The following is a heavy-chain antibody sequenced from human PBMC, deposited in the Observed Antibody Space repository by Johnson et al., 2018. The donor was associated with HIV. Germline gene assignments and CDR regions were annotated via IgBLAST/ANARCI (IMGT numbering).Heavy chain of an antibody. D-gene: IGHD2-21*01. V-gene: IGHV3-66*02. CDR1: GFTVSSNY. CDR2: IYSGSST. Sequence: VQLVESGGGLVQPGGSLRLSCAASGFTVSSNYMSWVRQAPGKGLEWVSLIYSGSSTYHVDSVKGGFTISSDNSKNTLFLQMNSLRAEDTAVYYCARPRRLFEGHDAFDIWGQGTMVTVSS. J-gene: IGHJ3*02. CDR3: ARPRRLFEGHDAFDI.